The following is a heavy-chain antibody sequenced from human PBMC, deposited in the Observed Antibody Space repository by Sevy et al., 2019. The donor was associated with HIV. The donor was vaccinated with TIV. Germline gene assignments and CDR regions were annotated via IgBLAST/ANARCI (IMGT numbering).Heavy chain of an antibody. J-gene: IGHJ6*02. CDR2: IRSKTEGGTT. CDR3: TTEALDRDGGDYYYYGLDV. Sequence: GGSLRLSCAASGFTFSNVWMSWVRQAPGKGLEWVGRIRSKTEGGTTDYAAPVKGRFTISRDDSKNTLYLQMNSLKTEDTAVYYCTTEALDRDGGDYYYYGLDVWGQGTTVTVSS. D-gene: IGHD2-21*02. CDR1: GFTFSNVW. V-gene: IGHV3-15*01.